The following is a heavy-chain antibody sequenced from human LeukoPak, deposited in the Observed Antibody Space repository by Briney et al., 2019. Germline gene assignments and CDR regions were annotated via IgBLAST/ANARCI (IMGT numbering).Heavy chain of an antibody. CDR2: ISTSGGT. CDR3: ARHGDNSGYYYYLDY. CDR1: GGSMSSYF. V-gene: IGHV4-4*09. D-gene: IGHD3-22*01. Sequence: PSETLSLTCTVSGGSMSSYFWSWIRQPPGKGLEWIGYISTSGGTNYNPSLKSRVTISVDTSKNQFSLKLSSVTAAGTAVFYCARHGDNSGYYYYLDYWGQGTLVTVSS. J-gene: IGHJ4*02.